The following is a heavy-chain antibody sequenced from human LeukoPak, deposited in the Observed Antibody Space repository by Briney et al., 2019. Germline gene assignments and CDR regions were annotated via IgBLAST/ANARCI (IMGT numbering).Heavy chain of an antibody. D-gene: IGHD1-26*01. Sequence: SETLSLACAVYGGSFSGYYWSWIRQPPGKGLEWIGEINHSGSTNYNPSLKSRVTISVDTSKNQFSLKLSSATAADTAVYYCARGKSVGSYFRYYYYMDVWGKGTTVTVSS. CDR3: ARGKSVGSYFRYYYYMDV. J-gene: IGHJ6*03. CDR1: GGSFSGYY. CDR2: INHSGST. V-gene: IGHV4-34*01.